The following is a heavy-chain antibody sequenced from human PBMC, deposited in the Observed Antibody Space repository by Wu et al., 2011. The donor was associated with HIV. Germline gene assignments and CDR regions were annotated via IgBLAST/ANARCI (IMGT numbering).Heavy chain of an antibody. CDR3: ASVRCHVDHCYFPLLGTAFDI. D-gene: IGHD2-15*01. V-gene: IGHV1-18*01. CDR1: GKGFPTSI. Sequence: QVQLVXSGDEVKKPGASVKVSCKASGKGFPTSIVTWVRQAPGQGLEWLGWINGYNGNSRYRQNFQDRVSMSTDSATTTAYMELRSLRSDDTAVYYCASVRCHVDHCYFPLLGTAFDIWGQGTMVTVSS. CDR2: INGYNGNS. J-gene: IGHJ3*02.